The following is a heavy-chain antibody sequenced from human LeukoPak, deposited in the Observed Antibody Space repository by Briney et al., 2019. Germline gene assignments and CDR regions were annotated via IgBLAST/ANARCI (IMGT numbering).Heavy chain of an antibody. CDR2: IYTGDTDT. CDR1: GYSFTTYW. J-gene: IGHJ4*02. CDR3: ARRDYYGSGSLDY. Sequence: KNGESLQISCKGSGYSFTTYWIGWLRQMPGRVLEWIGIIYTGDTDTRYSPSFQGQVTISADKSISTAYLHWSSLKASDTAMYYCARRDYYGSGSLDYWGQGTLVTVSS. D-gene: IGHD3-10*01. V-gene: IGHV5-51*01.